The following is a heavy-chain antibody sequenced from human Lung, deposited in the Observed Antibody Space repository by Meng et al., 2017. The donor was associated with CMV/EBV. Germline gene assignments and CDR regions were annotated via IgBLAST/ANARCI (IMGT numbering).Heavy chain of an antibody. CDR1: GFTSTRYT. Sequence: ASLKISCXASGFTSTRYTMNWVRQAPGKGPEWVSSISSSSGYIYYADSVKGRFTISRDNAKNSLFLQMRSLRAEDTAVYYCARDRVPEPPLEWPQLWGENFWGQGALVTVSS. J-gene: IGHJ4*02. D-gene: IGHD3-3*01. CDR2: ISSSSGYI. CDR3: ARDRVPEPPLEWPQLWGENF. V-gene: IGHV3-21*01.